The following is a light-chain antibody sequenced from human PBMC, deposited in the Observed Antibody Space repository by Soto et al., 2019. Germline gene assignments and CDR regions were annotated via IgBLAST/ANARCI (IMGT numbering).Light chain of an antibody. CDR1: QSLLHSNGYNC. V-gene: IGKV2-28*01. CDR3: MQALQTPYT. J-gene: IGKJ2*01. CDR2: LGS. Sequence: IVMTQSPLSLPVTPGEPASISCRSSQSLLHSNGYNCLDWYLQKPGQSPQLLIYLGSNRASGVPDRFSGSGSGTEFTLKISRVEAEDVGVYYCMQALQTPYTFGQGTKLEIK.